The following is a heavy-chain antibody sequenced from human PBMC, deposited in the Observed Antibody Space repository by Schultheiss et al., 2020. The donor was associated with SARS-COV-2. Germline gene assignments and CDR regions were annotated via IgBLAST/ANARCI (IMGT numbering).Heavy chain of an antibody. Sequence: SETLSLTCSVSGGSVSSGTYYWSWIRQPPGKGLEWIGYIYYSGSTNYNPSLKSRVTISVDTSKNQFSLKLSSVTAADTAVYYCARDTTYYYYGMDVWGQGTTVTVSS. CDR3: ARDTTYYYYGMDV. CDR2: IYYSGST. D-gene: IGHD1-1*01. CDR1: GGSVSSGTYY. J-gene: IGHJ6*02. V-gene: IGHV4-61*01.